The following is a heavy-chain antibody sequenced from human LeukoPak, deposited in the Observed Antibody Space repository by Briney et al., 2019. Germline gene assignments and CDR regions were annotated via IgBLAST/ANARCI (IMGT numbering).Heavy chain of an antibody. CDR3: ARALSGPAFDI. CDR1: GGSISSYY. Sequence: PSETLFLTCTVSGGSISSYYWSWIQQPPGKGLEWIGYIYYSGSTNYSPSLKSRVTISVDTSKNQFSLKVSSVTAADTAVYYCARALSGPAFDIWGQGTMVTVSS. V-gene: IGHV4-59*08. J-gene: IGHJ3*02. D-gene: IGHD3-10*01. CDR2: IYYSGST.